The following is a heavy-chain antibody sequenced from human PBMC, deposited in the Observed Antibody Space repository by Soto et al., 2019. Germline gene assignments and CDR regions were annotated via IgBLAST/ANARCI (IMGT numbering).Heavy chain of an antibody. J-gene: IGHJ4*02. Sequence: QVQLQESGPGLVKPSQTLSLTCTVSGVSIISGGNYWSWVRQLPGKGLEWIGYIYYTGSTYYNPSLKSRVAMSVETSQNQFSLNLNSLTAADTAVYYCARDPTTSYCSGGSCAAGYFDYWGQGTLVTVSS. CDR3: ARDPTTSYCSGGSCAAGYFDY. V-gene: IGHV4-31*03. CDR1: GVSIISGGNY. CDR2: IYYTGST. D-gene: IGHD2-15*01.